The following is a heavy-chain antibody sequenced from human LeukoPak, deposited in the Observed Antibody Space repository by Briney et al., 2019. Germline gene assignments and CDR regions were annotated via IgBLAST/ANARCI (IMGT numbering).Heavy chain of an antibody. CDR2: IYYSGST. J-gene: IGHJ4*02. CDR1: GGSISSINYY. Sequence: PSETLSLTCNVSGGSISSINYYWSWIRQHPGKGLEWIAYIYYSGSTSYNPPLKSRVTISVDTSKNQFSLKLSSVTAADTAVYYCARSGNYGGAYWGPGTLVTVSS. CDR3: ARSGNYGGAY. V-gene: IGHV4-31*03. D-gene: IGHD4-17*01.